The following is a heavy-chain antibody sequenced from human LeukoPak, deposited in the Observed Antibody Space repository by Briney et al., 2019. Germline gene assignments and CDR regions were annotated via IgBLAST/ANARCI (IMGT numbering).Heavy chain of an antibody. CDR1: GFTVSSNY. J-gene: IGHJ6*02. V-gene: IGHV3-53*01. CDR3: ARNNGMDV. CDR2: IYAGGRT. Sequence: GGSLRLSCVASGFTVSSNYMTWVRQAPGKGLEWVSVIYAGGRTHYADSVKGRFTISKDNAKNSLYLQMNSLRAEDTALYHCARNNGMDVWGQGTTVIVSS.